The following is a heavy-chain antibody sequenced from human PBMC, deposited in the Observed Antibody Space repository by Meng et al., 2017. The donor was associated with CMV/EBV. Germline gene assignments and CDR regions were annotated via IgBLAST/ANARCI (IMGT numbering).Heavy chain of an antibody. CDR1: GFSVSTHY. CDR2: IYTGGRT. J-gene: IGHJ4*02. CDR3: ARDNDDLGQENY. D-gene: IGHD3-3*01. Sequence: LSCVVPGFSVSTHYISWVRQAPGKGLEWVSVIYTGGRTYYADSVRGRFAISRDNSKNTVYLQMNSLRPEDTAVYYCARDNDDLGQENYWGPGTLVTVSS. V-gene: IGHV3-66*02.